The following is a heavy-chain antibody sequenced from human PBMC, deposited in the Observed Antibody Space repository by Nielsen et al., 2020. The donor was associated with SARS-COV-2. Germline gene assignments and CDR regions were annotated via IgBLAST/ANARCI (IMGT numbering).Heavy chain of an antibody. CDR3: AKFASWGYCSSTSCHDWYFDL. CDR2: ISWNSGSI. D-gene: IGHD2-2*01. CDR1: GFTFDDYA. V-gene: IGHV3-9*01. Sequence: GGSLRLSCAASGFTFDDYAMHWVRQAPGKGLEWVSGISWNSGSIGYADSVKGRFTISRDNAKNSLYLQMNSLRAEDTALYYCAKFASWGYCSSTSCHDWYFDLWGRGTLVTVSS. J-gene: IGHJ2*01.